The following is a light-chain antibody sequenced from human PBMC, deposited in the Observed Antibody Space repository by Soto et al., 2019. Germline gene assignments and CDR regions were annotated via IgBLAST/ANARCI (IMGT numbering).Light chain of an antibody. Sequence: QSALTQPPSASGSPGQSVTISCTGTSSDVGGYNSVSWCQQYPGKAPKLMIYEVSKRPSGVPDRFSGSKSGNTASLTVSGLQAEHEADYYCSSYAGSGKGVVFGGGTKLTVL. CDR3: SSYAGSGKGVV. CDR1: SSDVGGYNS. CDR2: EVS. V-gene: IGLV2-8*01. J-gene: IGLJ2*01.